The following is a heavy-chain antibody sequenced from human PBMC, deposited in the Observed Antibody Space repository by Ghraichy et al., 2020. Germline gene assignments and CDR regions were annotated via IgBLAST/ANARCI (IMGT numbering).Heavy chain of an antibody. CDR2: ISSSSSYT. D-gene: IGHD6-13*01. J-gene: IGHJ4*02. Sequence: GGSLRLSCAASGFTFSDYYMSWIRQAPGKGLEWVSYISSSSSYTNYADSVKGRFTISRDNAKNSLYLQMNSLRAEDTAVYYCAREGQQLGLTLPDYWGQGTLVTVSS. V-gene: IGHV3-11*06. CDR3: AREGQQLGLTLPDY. CDR1: GFTFSDYY.